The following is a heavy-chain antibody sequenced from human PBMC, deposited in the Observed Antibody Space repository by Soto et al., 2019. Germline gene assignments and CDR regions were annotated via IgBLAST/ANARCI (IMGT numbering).Heavy chain of an antibody. Sequence: EVQLVESGGGLVQPGGSLRLSCAASGFTVSSNYMSWVRQAPGKGLEWVSVIYSGGYTHYADSVKGRFTISRHNSKTTLSLQMTRLRAEDTAVYFCAGGWRVDAFDIWGQGTMVTVSS. J-gene: IGHJ3*02. CDR1: GFTVSSNY. CDR3: AGGWRVDAFDI. CDR2: IYSGGYT. D-gene: IGHD3-3*01. V-gene: IGHV3-53*04.